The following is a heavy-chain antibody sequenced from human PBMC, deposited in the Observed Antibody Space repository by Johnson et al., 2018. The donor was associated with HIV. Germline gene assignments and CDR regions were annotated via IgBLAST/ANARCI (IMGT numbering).Heavy chain of an antibody. J-gene: IGHJ3*02. CDR1: GFTFDGYD. D-gene: IGHD6-25*01. Sequence: VQLMESGGGVVQPGGSLRLSCAASGFTFDGYDMSWVRQAPGKGLEWVSGINWNGGSTGYADSVKGRFTISRDNAKNSLYLQMNILRDEDTALYYCAKLSDNDGFDIWGQGTMVTVSS. CDR2: INWNGGST. V-gene: IGHV3-20*04. CDR3: AKLSDNDGFDI.